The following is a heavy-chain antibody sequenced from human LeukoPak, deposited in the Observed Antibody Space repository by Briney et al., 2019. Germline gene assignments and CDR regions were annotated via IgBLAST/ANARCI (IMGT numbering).Heavy chain of an antibody. D-gene: IGHD4-23*01. J-gene: IGHJ4*02. CDR2: FDPEDGET. Sequence: VASVKVSCKVSGYTLTELSMHWVRQAPGKGLEWMGGFDPEDGETIYAQKFQGRVTMTEDTSTDTAYMEKSSLRSADTAVYYCATAHYGGNYFDYWGQGTLVTVSS. CDR3: ATAHYGGNYFDY. V-gene: IGHV1-24*01. CDR1: GYTLTELS.